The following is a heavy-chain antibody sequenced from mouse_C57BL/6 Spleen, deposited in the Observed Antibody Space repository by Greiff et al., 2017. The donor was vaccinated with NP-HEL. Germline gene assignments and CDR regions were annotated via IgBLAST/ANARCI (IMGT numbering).Heavy chain of an antibody. J-gene: IGHJ4*01. V-gene: IGHV1-82*01. CDR1: GYAFSSSW. D-gene: IGHD2-1*01. Sequence: QVQLQQSGPELVKPGASVKISCKASGYAFSSSWMNWVKQRPGKGLEWIGRIYPGDGDTNYNGKFKGKATLTADKSSSTAYMQLSSLTSEDSAVYFCARGGTTMVPSYAMDYWGQGTSVTVSS. CDR3: ARGGTTMVPSYAMDY. CDR2: IYPGDGDT.